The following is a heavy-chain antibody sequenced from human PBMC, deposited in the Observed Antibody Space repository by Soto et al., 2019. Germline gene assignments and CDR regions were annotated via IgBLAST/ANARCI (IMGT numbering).Heavy chain of an antibody. CDR2: ISGSGGST. Sequence: EVQLLESGGGLVQPGGSLSLSYAASGFTFSSYAMRWVRQAPGKGLEWVSAISGSGGSTYYADSVKGRFTISRDNSKNTLYLQMNSLRAEDTAVYYCARRGSGSYYDYWGQGTLVTFSS. D-gene: IGHD1-26*01. J-gene: IGHJ4*02. V-gene: IGHV3-23*01. CDR1: GFTFSSYA. CDR3: ARRGSGSYYDY.